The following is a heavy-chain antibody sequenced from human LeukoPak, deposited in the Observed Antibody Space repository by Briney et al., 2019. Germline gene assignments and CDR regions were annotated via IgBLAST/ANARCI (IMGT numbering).Heavy chain of an antibody. Sequence: GGSLRLSCAASGFTFSSHSTNWVRQAPGKGLEWIATMTVTNKIYYADSVKGRFTISRDNAKNSLYLQMNSLRAEDTAVYYCAPTTVTTGPFAYWGQGTLVTVSS. J-gene: IGHJ4*02. D-gene: IGHD4-17*01. CDR2: MTVTNKI. CDR1: GFTFSSHS. V-gene: IGHV3-69-1*01. CDR3: APTTVTTGPFAY.